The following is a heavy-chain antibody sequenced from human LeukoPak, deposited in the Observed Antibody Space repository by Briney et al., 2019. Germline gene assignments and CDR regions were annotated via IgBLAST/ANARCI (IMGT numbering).Heavy chain of an antibody. CDR1: GFTFSSYA. Sequence: PGGSLRLSCAASGFTFSSYAMSWVRQAPGKGLEWVSAISGSGGSTYYADSVKGRFTISRDNSKNTLYLQINSLRAEDTAVYYCAKDHNRDYYGSGSYYWGQGTMVTVSS. D-gene: IGHD3-10*01. J-gene: IGHJ3*01. CDR3: AKDHNRDYYGSGSYY. V-gene: IGHV3-23*01. CDR2: ISGSGGST.